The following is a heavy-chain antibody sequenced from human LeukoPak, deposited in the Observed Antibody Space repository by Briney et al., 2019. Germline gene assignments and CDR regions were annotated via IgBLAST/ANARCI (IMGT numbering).Heavy chain of an antibody. CDR3: AGDIVVVPAAIGDHTIGDY. D-gene: IGHD2-2*01. Sequence: SETLSLTCAVYGGSFSGYYWSWIRQPPGKGLEWIGEINHSGSTNYNPSLKSRVTISVDTSKNQFSLKLSSVTAADTAVYYCAGDIVVVPAAIGDHTIGDYWGQGTLVTVSS. J-gene: IGHJ4*02. V-gene: IGHV4-34*01. CDR2: INHSGST. CDR1: GGSFSGYY.